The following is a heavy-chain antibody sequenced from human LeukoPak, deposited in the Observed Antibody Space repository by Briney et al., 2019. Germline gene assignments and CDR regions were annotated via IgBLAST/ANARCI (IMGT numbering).Heavy chain of an antibody. CDR3: ARDADCGGDCLIFDY. Sequence: PGGSLRLSCAASGFTFGSYSMNWVRQAPGKGLEWVSSISSSSSYIYYADSVKGRFTISRDNAKNSLYLQMNSLRAEDTAVYYCARDADCGGDCLIFDYWGQGTLVTVSS. CDR2: ISSSSSYI. V-gene: IGHV3-21*01. J-gene: IGHJ4*02. D-gene: IGHD2-21*02. CDR1: GFTFGSYS.